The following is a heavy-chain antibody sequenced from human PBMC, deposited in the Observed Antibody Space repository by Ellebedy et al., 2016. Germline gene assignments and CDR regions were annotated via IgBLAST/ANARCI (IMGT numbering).Heavy chain of an antibody. CDR2: IYPDDSET. D-gene: IGHD1-26*01. CDR1: GYSFTRYW. Sequence: GESLKISCKGSGYSFTRYWIGWVRQMPGKGLEWMGIIYPDDSETRYSPSFQGQVTISADKSIRTAYLQWSSLKASDTAMYYCARYLGANTVPGEKLDYWGQGTLVTVSS. J-gene: IGHJ4*02. V-gene: IGHV5-51*01. CDR3: ARYLGANTVPGEKLDY.